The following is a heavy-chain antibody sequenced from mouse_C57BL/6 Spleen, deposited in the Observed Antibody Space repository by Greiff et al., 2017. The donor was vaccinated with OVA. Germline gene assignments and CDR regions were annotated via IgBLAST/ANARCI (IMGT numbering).Heavy chain of an antibody. J-gene: IGHJ4*01. Sequence: VKLQESGPELVKPGASVKISCKASGYSFTSYYIHWVKQRPGQGLEWIGWIYPGSGNTKYNEKFKGKATLTADTSSSTAYMQLSSLTSEDSAVYYCARAYYDYDDDDGYAMDYWGQGTSVTVSS. CDR3: ARAYYDYDDDDGYAMDY. CDR1: GYSFTSYY. CDR2: IYPGSGNT. V-gene: IGHV1-66*01. D-gene: IGHD2-4*01.